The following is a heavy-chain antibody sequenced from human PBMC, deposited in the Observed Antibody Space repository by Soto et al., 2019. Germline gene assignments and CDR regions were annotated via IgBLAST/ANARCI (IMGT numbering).Heavy chain of an antibody. D-gene: IGHD5-12*01. V-gene: IGHV4-34*01. CDR1: GGAFSGYH. Sequence: SETLSLTCTVYGGAFSGYHWNWVRQPPGKGLEWIGEINHSGSTDYNPSLRSRVTMSLDTSKNHFSLKLSSVTAADTAVYYCARGPRWLQLQYFQHWGQGTLVNVSS. J-gene: IGHJ1*01. CDR3: ARGPRWLQLQYFQH. CDR2: INHSGST.